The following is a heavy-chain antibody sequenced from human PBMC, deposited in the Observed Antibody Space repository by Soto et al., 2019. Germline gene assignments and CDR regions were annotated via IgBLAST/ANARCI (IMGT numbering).Heavy chain of an antibody. CDR3: ARGRSVINHDDFEY. V-gene: IGHV3-30-3*01. J-gene: IGHJ4*02. CDR2: MSYDGSSK. D-gene: IGHD2-21*01. Sequence: QVQLVESGGGVVQPGRSLRLSCAASGFTLSSYSMHWVRQAPGKGPEWVAAMSYDGSSKYFADSVKGRFTISRDNSKNTLSLQMNSLGGEDSAVYYCARGRSVINHDDFEYWGQGTLVTVSS. CDR1: GFTLSSYS.